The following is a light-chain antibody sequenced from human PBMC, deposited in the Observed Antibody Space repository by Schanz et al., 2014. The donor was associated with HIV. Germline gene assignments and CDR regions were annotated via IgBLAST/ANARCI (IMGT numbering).Light chain of an antibody. J-gene: IGKJ1*01. Sequence: EIVLTQSPGSLSLSPGGRATLSCRTTQSISSDYLAWYQQRPGQPPRLLIYGASSRATGIPDRFSGSGSGTDFTLTISGLEPEDYAVYYCQQYGSSPWTFGQGTRVDVK. CDR2: GAS. V-gene: IGKV3-20*01. CDR3: QQYGSSPWT. CDR1: QSISSDY.